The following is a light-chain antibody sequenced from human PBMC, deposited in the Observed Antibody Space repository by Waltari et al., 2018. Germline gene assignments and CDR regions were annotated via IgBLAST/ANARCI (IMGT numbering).Light chain of an antibody. Sequence: QLVLTQSPSASASLGASVKLTCTLSSGHSSNLIAGHQQQPEKGPRYLMKVNSDGSHSKGDEIPDRFSGSSSGAERYLTISSLQSEDEADYYCQTGGHGTWVFGGGTKLTVL. V-gene: IGLV4-69*01. CDR2: VNSDGSH. CDR1: SGHSSNL. J-gene: IGLJ3*02. CDR3: QTGGHGTWV.